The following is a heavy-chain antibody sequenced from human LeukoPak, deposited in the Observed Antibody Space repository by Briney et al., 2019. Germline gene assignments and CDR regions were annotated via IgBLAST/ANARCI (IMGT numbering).Heavy chain of an antibody. J-gene: IGHJ6*03. V-gene: IGHV1-69*13. Sequence: GGSVKVSCKASGGTFSSYAISWVRQAPGQGLEWMGGIIPIFGTANYAQKFQGRVTITADESTSTAYMELSSLRSEDTAVYYCARAVDYYYDSSGYYKGHGWDYYYYYMDVWGKGTTVTISS. CDR2: IIPIFGTA. CDR1: GGTFSSYA. CDR3: ARAVDYYYDSSGYYKGHGWDYYYYYMDV. D-gene: IGHD3-22*01.